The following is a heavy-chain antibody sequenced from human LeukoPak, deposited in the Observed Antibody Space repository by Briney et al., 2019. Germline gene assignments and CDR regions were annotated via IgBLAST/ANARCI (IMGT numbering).Heavy chain of an antibody. CDR3: AKTFILDSSGYSPRDDAFDI. CDR2: IRSDGSNK. V-gene: IGHV3-30*02. J-gene: IGHJ3*02. D-gene: IGHD3-22*01. Sequence: GGSLRLSCAASGFTFSNYGMHWVRQAPGKGLEWVAFIRSDGSNKYYADSVKGRFTISRDNSKNTLYVQMNSLRTEDTAVYYCAKTFILDSSGYSPRDDAFDIWGQGTMVTVSS. CDR1: GFTFSNYG.